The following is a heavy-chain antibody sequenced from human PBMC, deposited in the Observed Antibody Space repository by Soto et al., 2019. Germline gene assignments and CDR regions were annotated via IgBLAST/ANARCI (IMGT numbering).Heavy chain of an antibody. D-gene: IGHD6-13*01. Sequence: SETLSLTCTVSGGSISSSSYYWGWIRQPPGKGLEWIGSIYYSGSTYYNPSLKSRVTISVDTSKNQFSLKLSSVTAADTAVYNCARLGIAGEYYYYYGMDVWGQGTTVTVSS. V-gene: IGHV4-39*01. CDR2: IYYSGST. CDR3: ARLGIAGEYYYYYGMDV. J-gene: IGHJ6*02. CDR1: GGSISSSSYY.